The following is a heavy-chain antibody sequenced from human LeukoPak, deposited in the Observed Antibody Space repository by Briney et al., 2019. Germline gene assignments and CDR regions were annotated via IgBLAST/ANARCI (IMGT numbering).Heavy chain of an antibody. J-gene: IGHJ4*02. Sequence: GGSLRLSCAASGFTFSSYAMSWVRQAPGKGLEWVSAISGGGITTYFADSVKGRFTISRDNSKNTLYLQMNSLRAEDTAVYYCAKDFRVLRFLEWLLDLGWGQGTLVTVSS. CDR2: ISGGGITT. V-gene: IGHV3-23*01. D-gene: IGHD3-3*01. CDR1: GFTFSSYA. CDR3: AKDFRVLRFLEWLLDLG.